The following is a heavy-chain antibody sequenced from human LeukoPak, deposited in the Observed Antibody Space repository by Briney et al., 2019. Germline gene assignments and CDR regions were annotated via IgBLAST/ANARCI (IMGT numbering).Heavy chain of an antibody. J-gene: IGHJ4*02. V-gene: IGHV1-18*01. CDR3: ARDPGYDILTGYYLIDY. CDR2: ISAYNGNT. CDR1: GYTFTSYG. Sequence: VASVKVSCKASGYTFTSYGISWVRQAPGQGLEWMGWISAYNGNTNYAQKLQGRVTMTTDTSTSTAYMELRSLRSDDTAVYYCARDPGYDILTGYYLIDYWGQGTLVTVSS. D-gene: IGHD3-9*01.